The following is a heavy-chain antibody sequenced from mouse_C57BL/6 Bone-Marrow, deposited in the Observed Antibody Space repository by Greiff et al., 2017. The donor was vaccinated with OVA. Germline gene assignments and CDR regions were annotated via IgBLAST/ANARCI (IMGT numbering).Heavy chain of an antibody. CDR1: GYTFTSYW. V-gene: IGHV1-53*01. Sequence: QVQLQQPGTELVKPGASVKLSCKASGYTFTSYWMHWVKQRPGQGLEWIGNINPSNGGTNYNEKFKSKATLTVDKSSSTAYMQLSSLTSEDSAVDYCASEPAQATCAMDYWGQGTSVTVSS. CDR2: INPSNGGT. CDR3: ASEPAQATCAMDY. J-gene: IGHJ4*01. D-gene: IGHD3-2*02.